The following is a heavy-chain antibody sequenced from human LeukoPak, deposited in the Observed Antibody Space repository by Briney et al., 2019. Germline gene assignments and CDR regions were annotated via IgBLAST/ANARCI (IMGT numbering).Heavy chain of an antibody. Sequence: PSETLSLTCTVSGGSISSSSYYWGWIRQPPGKGLEWIGSIYYSGSTYYNPSLKSRVTISVDTSKNQFSLKLSSVTAADTAVYYCAREYGDTTGVDYWGQGTLVTVSS. CDR2: IYYSGST. D-gene: IGHD1-1*01. CDR1: GGSISSSSYY. CDR3: AREYGDTTGVDY. J-gene: IGHJ4*02. V-gene: IGHV4-39*02.